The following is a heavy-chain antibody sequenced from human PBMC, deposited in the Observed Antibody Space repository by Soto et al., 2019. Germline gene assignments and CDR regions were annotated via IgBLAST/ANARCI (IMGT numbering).Heavy chain of an antibody. Sequence: EVQLVESGGGLVQPGGSLRPSWAASGLLFSYYHIDLVRQAPGKGPEWVGRNRRKAKSYTTEYAASVKGRFTISRDDSKNSLYLQMNSLKTEDTAVYYCAMLGGWSGGSNDMDVWGQGTTVTVSS. D-gene: IGHD6-19*01. CDR2: NRRKAKSYTT. CDR1: GLLFSYYH. CDR3: AMLGGWSGGSNDMDV. V-gene: IGHV3-72*01. J-gene: IGHJ6*02.